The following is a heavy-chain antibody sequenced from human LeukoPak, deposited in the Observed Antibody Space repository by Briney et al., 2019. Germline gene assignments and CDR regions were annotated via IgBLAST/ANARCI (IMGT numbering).Heavy chain of an antibody. J-gene: IGHJ4*02. D-gene: IGHD1-26*01. CDR3: AKAGSIRFDY. V-gene: IGHV3-23*01. CDR2: ISASGDST. CDR1: GFTFSNYA. Sequence: GSLILSCEASGFTFSNYAMSWVRQAPGKGLEWVSAISASGDSTYSADSVKGRFTISRDNSKNTLYLQMNSLRAEDTAVYYCAKAGSIRFDYWGQGTLVTVSS.